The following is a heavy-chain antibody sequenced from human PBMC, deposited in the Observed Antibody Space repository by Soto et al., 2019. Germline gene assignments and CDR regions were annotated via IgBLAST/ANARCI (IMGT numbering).Heavy chain of an antibody. CDR2: VSPSGENT. Sequence: EVQLLESGGGLVQPGGSLRLSCAASGFTFNSYGMSWARQAPGKGLEWVAVVSPSGENTNYADSVKGRFTISRDNSNNTVNLQMNSLRAEDTAIYFCAKTGFGDYDYWGPGALVTVSS. CDR3: AKTGFGDYDY. V-gene: IGHV3-23*01. D-gene: IGHD4-17*01. J-gene: IGHJ4*02. CDR1: GFTFNSYG.